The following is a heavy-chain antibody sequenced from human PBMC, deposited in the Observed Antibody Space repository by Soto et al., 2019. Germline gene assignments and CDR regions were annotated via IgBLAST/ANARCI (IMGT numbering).Heavy chain of an antibody. Sequence: QVQLVESGGGVVQPGRSLRLSCAASGFTFSSYGMHWVCKAPGKGLEWVAVISYDGSNKYYSDSVKGRFTLSRDNSKNTLYLQMNRLRAEDRAVYYCAKDPIPYCSSTSCSGGCDPWGQGTLVTVCS. V-gene: IGHV3-30*18. D-gene: IGHD2-2*01. CDR1: GFTFSSYG. J-gene: IGHJ5*02. CDR3: AKDPIPYCSSTSCSGGCDP. CDR2: ISYDGSNK.